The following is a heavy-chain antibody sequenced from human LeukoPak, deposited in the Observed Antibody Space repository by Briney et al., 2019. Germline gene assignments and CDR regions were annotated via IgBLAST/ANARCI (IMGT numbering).Heavy chain of an antibody. V-gene: IGHV1-18*01. CDR2: ISAYNGNT. CDR3: ARNDFWSGYYGVDY. Sequence: ASVKVSCKASGYTFTSYGISWVRQAPGQGLEWMGWISAYNGNTNYAQKLQGRVTMTTDTSTSTAYMELRSLRSDYTAVYYCARNDFWSGYYGVDYWGQGTLVTVSS. D-gene: IGHD3-3*01. CDR1: GYTFTSYG. J-gene: IGHJ4*02.